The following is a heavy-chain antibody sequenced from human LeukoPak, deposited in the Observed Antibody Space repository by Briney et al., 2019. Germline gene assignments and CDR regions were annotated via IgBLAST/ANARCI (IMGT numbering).Heavy chain of an antibody. J-gene: IGHJ4*02. CDR3: ARVDYYDSSGYC. V-gene: IGHV3-30-3*01. Sequence: GRSLRLSCAASGFTFSSYAMHWVRQAPGKGLEWVAVISYDGSNKYYADSVKGRFTISRDNSKDTLYLQMNSLRAEDTAVYYCARVDYYDSSGYCWGQGTLVTVSS. CDR1: GFTFSSYA. D-gene: IGHD3-22*01. CDR2: ISYDGSNK.